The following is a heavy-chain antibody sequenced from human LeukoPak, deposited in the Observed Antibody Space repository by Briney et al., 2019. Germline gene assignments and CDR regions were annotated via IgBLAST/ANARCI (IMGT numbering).Heavy chain of an antibody. D-gene: IGHD2-21*01. CDR1: GGSFSGYY. CDR2: NSHSGST. V-gene: IGHV4-34*01. CDR3: ARGGKYHRIPPRFDY. J-gene: IGHJ4*02. Sequence: SETLSLTCAVYGGSFSGYYWSWIRQPPGKGLEWIGENSHSGSTNYNPSLKSRVTISVDTSKNQFSLKLSSVTAADTAVYYCARGGKYHRIPPRFDYWGQGTLVTVSS.